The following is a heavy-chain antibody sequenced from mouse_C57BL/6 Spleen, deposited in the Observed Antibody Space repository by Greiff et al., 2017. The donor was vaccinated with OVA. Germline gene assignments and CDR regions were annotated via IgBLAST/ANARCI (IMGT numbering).Heavy chain of an antibody. CDR2: ISNGGGST. CDR3: AVLLRGY. Sequence: EVQRVESGGGLVQPGGSLKLSCAASGFTFSDYYMYWVRQTPEKRLEWVAYISNGGGSTYYPDTVKGRFTISRDNAKNTLYLQMSRLKSEDTAMYYCAVLLRGYWGQGTTLTVSS. V-gene: IGHV5-12*01. J-gene: IGHJ2*01. D-gene: IGHD1-1*01. CDR1: GFTFSDYY.